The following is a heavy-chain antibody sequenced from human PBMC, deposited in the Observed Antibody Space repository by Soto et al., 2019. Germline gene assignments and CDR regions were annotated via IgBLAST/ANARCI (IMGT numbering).Heavy chain of an antibody. J-gene: IGHJ5*02. Sequence: PSETRSLTCTVSGGPLFWDCCTWIRQPAGGGLEWIGRINSDGNTNYSPSLKSRVTMSVDPSRKHFSLNLTSVTAADTASYFCARARRLENWFDPWGPGIQVTVSS. CDR2: INSDGNT. CDR3: ARARRLENWFDP. CDR1: GGPLFWDC. D-gene: IGHD5-12*01. V-gene: IGHV4-4*07.